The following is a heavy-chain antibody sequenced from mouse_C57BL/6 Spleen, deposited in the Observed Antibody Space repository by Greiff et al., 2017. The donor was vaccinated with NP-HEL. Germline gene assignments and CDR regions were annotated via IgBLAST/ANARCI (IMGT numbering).Heavy chain of an antibody. CDR2: INPNNGGT. J-gene: IGHJ2*01. CDR3: ARGGEIDD. CDR1: GYTFTDYY. Sequence: VQLQQSGPELVKPGASVKISCKASGYTFTDYYMNWVKQSHGKSLEWIGDINPNNGGTSYNQKFKGKATLTVDKSSSTAYMELRSLTSEDSAVYYCARGGEIDDWGQGTTLTVSS. V-gene: IGHV1-26*01.